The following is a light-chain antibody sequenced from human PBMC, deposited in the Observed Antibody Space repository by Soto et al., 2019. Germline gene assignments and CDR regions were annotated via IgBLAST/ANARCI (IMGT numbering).Light chain of an antibody. Sequence: EIVLIQSPATLSLSPVERATLSCRASQSFRGLLAWYQQKPGQAPRLLIYDAYNRATGIPPRFSGSGSGTDFTLTISSLEPEDSAVYYCQQRHMWPITFGQGTRLEIK. CDR3: QQRHMWPIT. J-gene: IGKJ5*01. CDR2: DAY. V-gene: IGKV3-11*01. CDR1: QSFRGL.